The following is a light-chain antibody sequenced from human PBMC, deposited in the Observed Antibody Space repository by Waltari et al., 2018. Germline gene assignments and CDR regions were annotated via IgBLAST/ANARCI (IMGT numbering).Light chain of an antibody. Sequence: EIVLTQSPATLSVSAGERATLSCRASQSVSSNLALYQQKAGQAPRLLIYGASTRATGIPARFSGSGSGTEFTLSISSLQSEDFAVYYCQQYNDWPPWTFGQGTKVEIK. CDR1: QSVSSN. J-gene: IGKJ1*01. V-gene: IGKV3-15*01. CDR3: QQYNDWPPWT. CDR2: GAS.